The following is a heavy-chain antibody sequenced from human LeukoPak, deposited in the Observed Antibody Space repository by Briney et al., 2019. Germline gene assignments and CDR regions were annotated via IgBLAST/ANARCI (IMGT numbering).Heavy chain of an antibody. J-gene: IGHJ3*02. Sequence: GGALRLSCAASGFTLSSYAMDWVRQVPGKGLEWVALIWCDGSNKYYADGVKGRFTSPIDNYKNTLYLQMHRLRAEDTAVYYCARDHRIVAYCSGGSCYSGAFDIWGQGTMVTVSS. CDR1: GFTLSSYA. CDR2: IWCDGSNK. D-gene: IGHD2-15*01. V-gene: IGHV3-33*08. CDR3: ARDHRIVAYCSGGSCYSGAFDI.